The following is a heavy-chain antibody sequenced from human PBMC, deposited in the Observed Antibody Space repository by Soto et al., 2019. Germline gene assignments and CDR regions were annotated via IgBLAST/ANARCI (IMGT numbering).Heavy chain of an antibody. CDR3: APSVGATGSFDY. J-gene: IGHJ4*02. CDR1: GYTLTELS. Sequence: ASVKVSCKISGYTLTELSMHWVRQAPGKGLEWMGGFDPEDGETIYAQKFQGRVTMTEETSTDTAYMELSSLRSEDTAVYYCAPSVGATGSFDYWGQGTLVAVSS. V-gene: IGHV1-24*01. D-gene: IGHD1-26*01. CDR2: FDPEDGET.